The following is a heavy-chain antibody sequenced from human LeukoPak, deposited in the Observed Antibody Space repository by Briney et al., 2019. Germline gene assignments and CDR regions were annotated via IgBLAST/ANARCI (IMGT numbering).Heavy chain of an antibody. Sequence: SETLSLTCTVSGGSISSSSYYWGWIRQPPGKGLEWIGSIYYSGSTYYNLSLKSRVTISVDTSKNQFSLKLSSVTAADTAVYYCAVGGGYYYWGQGTLVTVSS. CDR1: GGSISSSSYY. J-gene: IGHJ4*02. CDR2: IYYSGST. CDR3: AVGGGYYY. V-gene: IGHV4-39*01. D-gene: IGHD3-22*01.